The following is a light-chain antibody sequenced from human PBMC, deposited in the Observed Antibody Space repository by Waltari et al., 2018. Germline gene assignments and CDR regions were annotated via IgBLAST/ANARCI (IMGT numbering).Light chain of an antibody. CDR2: SHN. CDR3: AAWDDSLNGPV. CDR1: SSNIGSNT. J-gene: IGLJ3*02. Sequence: QSVLTQPPSASGAPGQRVTISCSGGSSNIGSNTVNWYQQPPGTAPKLLVHSHNQRPTGVPDRFAGSQSGTAASLASSGLQSEDETDYYCAAWDDSLNGPVFGGGTKLTVL. V-gene: IGLV1-44*01.